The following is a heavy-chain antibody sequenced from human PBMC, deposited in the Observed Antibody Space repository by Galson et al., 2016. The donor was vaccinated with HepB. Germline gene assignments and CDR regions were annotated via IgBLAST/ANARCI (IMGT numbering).Heavy chain of an antibody. Sequence: SLRLSCAASGFTFSTYSMNWVRQAPGKGLEWVSYISSRSSTVYYADSLKGRFTISRDNAKNSLYLQMNSLRDEDTAVFYCARDGGRGYTYGYFDYWGRGTLGTVSS. V-gene: IGHV3-48*02. CDR1: GFTFSTYS. CDR2: ISSRSSTV. D-gene: IGHD5-18*01. J-gene: IGHJ4*02. CDR3: ARDGGRGYTYGYFDY.